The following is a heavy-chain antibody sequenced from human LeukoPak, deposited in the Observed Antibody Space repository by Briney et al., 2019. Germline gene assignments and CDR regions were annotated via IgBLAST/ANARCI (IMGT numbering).Heavy chain of an antibody. CDR1: GGSISSNGYY. V-gene: IGHV4-61*08. CDR2: IYYSGST. Sequence: SETLSLTCTVSGGSISSNGYYWGWIRQHPGKGLEWIGYIYYSGSTNYNPSLKSRVTMSVDTSKNQFSLKLSSVTAADTAVYYCAREYCSSTTCYFDYWGQGTLVTVSS. J-gene: IGHJ4*02. CDR3: AREYCSSTTCYFDY. D-gene: IGHD2/OR15-2a*01.